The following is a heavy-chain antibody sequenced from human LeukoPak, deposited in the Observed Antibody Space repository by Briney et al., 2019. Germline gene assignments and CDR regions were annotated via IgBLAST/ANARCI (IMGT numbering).Heavy chain of an antibody. D-gene: IGHD3-10*01. V-gene: IGHV4-59*08. Sequence: SETLSLTCTVSGGSISSYYWSWIRQPPGKGLEWIGYIYYSESPNYNPSLKSRVTISVDTSKNQFSLKLNSVTAADTAVYYCARLYPGTGLRGAFDIWGQGTMVTVSP. CDR2: IYYSESP. CDR3: ARLYPGTGLRGAFDI. CDR1: GGSISSYY. J-gene: IGHJ3*02.